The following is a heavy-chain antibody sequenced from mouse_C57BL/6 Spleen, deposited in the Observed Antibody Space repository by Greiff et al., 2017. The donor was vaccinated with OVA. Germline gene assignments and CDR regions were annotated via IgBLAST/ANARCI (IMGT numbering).Heavy chain of an antibody. D-gene: IGHD2-3*01. J-gene: IGHJ2*01. CDR1: GYTFTSYW. V-gene: IGHV1-64*01. CDR2: IHPNSGST. Sequence: QVQLKQPGAELVKPGASVKLSCKASGYTFTSYWMHWVKQRPGQGLEWIGMIHPNSGSTNYNEKFKSKATLTVDKSSSTAYMQLSSLTSEDSAVYYCARWDGYSFGYWGQGTTLTVSS. CDR3: ARWDGYSFGY.